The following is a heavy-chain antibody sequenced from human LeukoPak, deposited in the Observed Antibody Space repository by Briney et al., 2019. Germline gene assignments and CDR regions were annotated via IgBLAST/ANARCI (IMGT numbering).Heavy chain of an antibody. CDR1: GFSFKNYA. CDR2: ISNGGGFK. Sequence: GGSLRLSCAGSGFSFKNYAMSWVRQAPGKGLEWVSPISNGGGFKSYADSLEGRFAISRENAKNSLYLQMNSLRAEDTAVYYCATEYSDNSGYCFHWGQGTLVTVSS. D-gene: IGHD3-22*01. J-gene: IGHJ4*02. V-gene: IGHV3-21*01. CDR3: ATEYSDNSGYCFH.